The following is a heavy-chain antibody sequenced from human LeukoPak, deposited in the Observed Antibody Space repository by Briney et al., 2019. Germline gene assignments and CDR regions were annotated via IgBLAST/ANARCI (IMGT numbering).Heavy chain of an antibody. Sequence: GGSLRLSCAASGFTFRSYGIHWVRQAPGKGLEWVAFIRYDGSKKYYADSVKGRFTISRDNAKNSLYLQMNSLRAEDTAVYYCARRAGAYSHPYDYWGQGTLVTVSS. CDR3: ARRAGAYSHPYDY. CDR2: IRYDGSKK. CDR1: GFTFRSYG. D-gene: IGHD4/OR15-4a*01. V-gene: IGHV3-30*02. J-gene: IGHJ4*02.